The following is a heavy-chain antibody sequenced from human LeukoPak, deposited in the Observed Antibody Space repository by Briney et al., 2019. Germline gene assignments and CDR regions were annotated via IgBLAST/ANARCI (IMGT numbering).Heavy chain of an antibody. J-gene: IGHJ4*02. CDR3: AREAVADTGDY. D-gene: IGHD6-19*01. CDR2: ISYDGSNK. V-gene: IGHV3-30-3*01. CDR1: GFTFSSYA. Sequence: GGSLRLSCAASGFTFSSYAMHWVRQAPGKGLEWVAVISYDGSNKYYADSVKGRFTISRDNAKNSLYLQMNSLRAEDTAVYYCAREAVADTGDYWGQGTLVTVSS.